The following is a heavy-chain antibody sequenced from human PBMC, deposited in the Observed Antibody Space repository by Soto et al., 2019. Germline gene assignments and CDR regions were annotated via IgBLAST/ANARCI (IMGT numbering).Heavy chain of an antibody. D-gene: IGHD2-8*01. J-gene: IGHJ6*02. CDR3: ASDCINGICTYAMDV. Sequence: SQTLSLTCAISGDSVSSNSAAWVWIRQSPSRGLEWLGRTYYRSKWYNDYAVSVKSRLTISPDTSKNQVSLQLRSATPEDTAVYYCASDCINGICTYAMDVWGQGTTVTVSS. CDR1: GDSVSSNSAA. CDR2: TYYRSKWYN. V-gene: IGHV6-1*01.